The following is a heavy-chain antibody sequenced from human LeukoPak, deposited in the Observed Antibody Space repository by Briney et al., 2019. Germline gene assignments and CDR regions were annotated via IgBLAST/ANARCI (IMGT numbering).Heavy chain of an antibody. CDR3: ARGSPTYYYYDSSGYLCY. D-gene: IGHD3-22*01. CDR1: VYTFTGYY. Sequence: ASVKLFCKSSVYTFTGYYMHWVRQAPGQGLEWVGWINPNSGGTNYAQKFQGRVTMTGDTSISIAYMELSRLRSGDTAVYYCARGSPTYYYYDSSGYLCYWGQGTLVTVSS. J-gene: IGHJ4*02. CDR2: INPNSGGT. V-gene: IGHV1-2*02.